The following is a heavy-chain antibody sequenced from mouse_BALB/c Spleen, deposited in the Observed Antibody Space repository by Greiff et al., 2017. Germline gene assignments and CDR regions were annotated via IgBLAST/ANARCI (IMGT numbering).Heavy chain of an antibody. CDR3: ARPGENYYRYDFYAMDY. CDR1: GYSITSGYY. Sequence: EVKLQESGPGLVKPSQSLSLTCYVTGYSITSGYYWNWIRQFPGNKLEWMGYISYDGSNNYNPSLKNRISITRDTSKNQFFLKLNSVTTEDTATYDCARPGENYYRYDFYAMDYWGQGTSVTVSS. J-gene: IGHJ4*01. D-gene: IGHD2-14*01. V-gene: IGHV3-6*02. CDR2: ISYDGSN.